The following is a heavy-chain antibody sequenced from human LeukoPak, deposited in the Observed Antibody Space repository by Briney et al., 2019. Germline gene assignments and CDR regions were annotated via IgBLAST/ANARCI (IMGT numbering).Heavy chain of an antibody. CDR2: IYYSGST. D-gene: IGHD3-16*01. CDR3: ARETSQKGAHYMDV. CDR1: GASITTYY. J-gene: IGHJ6*03. V-gene: IGHV4-59*01. Sequence: SSDTLSLTCTVSGASITTYYWNWVRQPPGKGLEWIGYIYYSGSTNYNPSLKSRVTISVDTSKNQFSLKLSSVTAADTAVYYCARETSQKGAHYMDVWGKGTTVTISS.